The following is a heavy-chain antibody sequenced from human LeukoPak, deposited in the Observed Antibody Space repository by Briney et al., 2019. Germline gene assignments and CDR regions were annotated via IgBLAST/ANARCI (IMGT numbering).Heavy chain of an antibody. Sequence: SETLSLTCTVSGGSISSYYWSWIRQPPGKGLDWIGYIYYSGSTNYNPSLKSRVTISVDTSKYQFSLKLSSVTAADTAVYYCARVSSSGWYNWFDPWGQGTLVTVSS. CDR2: IYYSGST. D-gene: IGHD6-19*01. V-gene: IGHV4-59*01. CDR1: GGSISSYY. CDR3: ARVSSSGWYNWFDP. J-gene: IGHJ5*02.